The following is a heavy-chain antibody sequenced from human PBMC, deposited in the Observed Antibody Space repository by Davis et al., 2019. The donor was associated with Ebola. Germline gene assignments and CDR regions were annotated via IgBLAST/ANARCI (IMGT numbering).Heavy chain of an antibody. CDR2: IYPGDSDT. Sequence: GESLKISCKSSGYSFTSYWIGWVRQMPGKGLEWMGIIYPGDSDTRYSPSFQGQVTISADKSISTAYLQWSSLKASDTAMYYCARVGRYCSGGSCYSYPFDYWGQGTLVTVSS. V-gene: IGHV5-51*01. D-gene: IGHD2-15*01. CDR1: GYSFTSYW. J-gene: IGHJ4*02. CDR3: ARVGRYCSGGSCYSYPFDY.